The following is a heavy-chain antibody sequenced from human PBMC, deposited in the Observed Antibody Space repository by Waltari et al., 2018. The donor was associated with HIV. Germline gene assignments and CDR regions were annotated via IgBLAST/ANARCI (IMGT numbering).Heavy chain of an antibody. CDR2: INPRGGST. Sequence: QVQLVQSGAEVKKPGASVKVSCKASGYTFTSYYMHWVRQAPGQGLEWMGIINPRGGSTSYAQKFQGRVTMTRDTSTSTVYMELSSLRSEDTAVYYCARDRYSSSWATGNYFDYWGQGTLVTVSS. V-gene: IGHV1-46*01. CDR1: GYTFTSYY. D-gene: IGHD6-13*01. CDR3: ARDRYSSSWATGNYFDY. J-gene: IGHJ4*02.